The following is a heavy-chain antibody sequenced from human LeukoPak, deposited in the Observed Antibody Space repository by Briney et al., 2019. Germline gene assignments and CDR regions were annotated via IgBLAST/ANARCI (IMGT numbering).Heavy chain of an antibody. D-gene: IGHD3-22*01. Sequence: PSQTLSLTCTVSGGSISSGDYYWSWIRQPPGKGLEWIGYIYYSGSTYYNPSLMSRVTISVDTSKNQFSLKLSSVTAADTAVYYCARVHYYDSSGTTGFDYWGQGTLVTVSS. V-gene: IGHV4-30-4*01. CDR3: ARVHYYDSSGTTGFDY. CDR1: GGSISSGDYY. CDR2: IYYSGST. J-gene: IGHJ4*02.